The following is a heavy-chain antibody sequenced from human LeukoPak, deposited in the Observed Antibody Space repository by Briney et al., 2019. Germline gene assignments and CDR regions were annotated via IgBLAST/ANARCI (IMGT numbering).Heavy chain of an antibody. CDR3: ARVYYASWSGQPLSQHWLDP. Sequence: GGTLRLSRTASGFTFRDYYVTWIRGAPGKGLEWVSYIRSTGSSTASADSVKGRFAIPRDNAKNSLYLQMNGLRVEDTAVYYCARVYYASWSGQPLSQHWLDPWGQGTLVTVSS. D-gene: IGHD3-3*01. CDR2: IRSTGSST. J-gene: IGHJ5*02. CDR1: GFTFRDYY. V-gene: IGHV3-11*04.